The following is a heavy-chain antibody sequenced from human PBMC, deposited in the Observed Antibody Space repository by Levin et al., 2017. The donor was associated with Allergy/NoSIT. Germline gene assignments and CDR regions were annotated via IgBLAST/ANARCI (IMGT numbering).Heavy chain of an antibody. CDR3: ARGPSITFRNYYGMDV. V-gene: IGHV3-49*03. J-gene: IGHJ6*02. Sequence: PGGSLRLSCTGSGFTFGDNAIVWFRQAPGMGLEWVCLIRSQAYGGTTEYRASVTGRFTISRDDSKSIAYLQMNTLKTEDTAVYYCARGPSITFRNYYGMDVWGQGTTVTVSS. CDR1: GFTFGDNA. CDR2: IRSQAYGGTT. D-gene: IGHD2/OR15-2a*01.